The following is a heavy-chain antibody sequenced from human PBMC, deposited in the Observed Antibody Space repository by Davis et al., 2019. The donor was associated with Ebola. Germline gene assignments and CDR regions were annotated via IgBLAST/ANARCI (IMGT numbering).Heavy chain of an antibody. D-gene: IGHD3-3*01. CDR1: GFSLSTSGMC. Sequence: SGPTLVKPTQTLTLTCTFSGFSLSTSGMCVSWIRQPPGEALEWLALIYWDDDKRYNPSLKTRLTVTRDTSNSQVVLTMTNMDPVDTATYYCAHTGPWSGDLYYYYGMDVWGKGTTVTVSS. V-gene: IGHV2-5*08. CDR3: AHTGPWSGDLYYYYGMDV. CDR2: IYWDDDK. J-gene: IGHJ6*04.